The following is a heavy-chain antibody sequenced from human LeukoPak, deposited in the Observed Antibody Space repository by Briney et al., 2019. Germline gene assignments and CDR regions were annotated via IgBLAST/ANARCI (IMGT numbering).Heavy chain of an antibody. D-gene: IGHD6-19*01. CDR1: GFTFSTYA. CDR3: ARVPAVSYAFDI. V-gene: IGHV3-23*01. CDR2: ISGSGSGGST. J-gene: IGHJ3*02. Sequence: GGSLRLSCAASGFTFSTYAMSWVRQAPGKGLEWVSGISGSGSGGSTYYADSLKGRFTSSRDNAKNTLYLQMNSLRAEDTAVYYCARVPAVSYAFDIWGQGTMVTVSS.